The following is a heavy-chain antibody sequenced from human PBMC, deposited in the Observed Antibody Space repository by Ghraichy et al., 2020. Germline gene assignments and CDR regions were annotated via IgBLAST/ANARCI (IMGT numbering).Heavy chain of an antibody. J-gene: IGHJ3*02. CDR2: IYYSGTT. Sequence: GSLRLSCTVSGGSISSSSYYWGWIRQPPGKGLEWIGSIYYSGTTYYNPSLKSRVTISVDTSKNQFSLKLSSVTAADTAVYYCARRTWSGDAFDIWGQGTMVTVSS. CDR3: ARRTWSGDAFDI. V-gene: IGHV4-39*01. D-gene: IGHD3-3*01. CDR1: GGSISSSSYY.